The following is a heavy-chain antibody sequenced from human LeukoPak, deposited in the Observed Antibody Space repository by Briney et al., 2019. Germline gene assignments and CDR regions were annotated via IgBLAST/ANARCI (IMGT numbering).Heavy chain of an antibody. CDR3: ARGQYYYDSSNYYSRHDAFDI. V-gene: IGHV1-18*01. Sequence: ASVKVSCKASGYTFTSYGISWVRQAPGQGLEWMGWISAYNGNTNYAQKLQGRVTMTTDTSTSTAYMELRSLRSEDTAVYYCARGQYYYDSSNYYSRHDAFDIWGQGTMVTVSS. CDR1: GYTFTSYG. J-gene: IGHJ3*02. D-gene: IGHD3-22*01. CDR2: ISAYNGNT.